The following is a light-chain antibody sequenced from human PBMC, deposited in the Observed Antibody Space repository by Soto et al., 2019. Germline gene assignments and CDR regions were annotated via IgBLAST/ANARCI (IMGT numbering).Light chain of an antibody. Sequence: IQMSQSPSSLSASVGNRVTITGGASQSISSYLNWYQQRPVKAPNLLIYAASTLQSGVPSRFSGSGSGTDFTLTISSLQTEDFATYYCQQLNSYSALTFGGGTKVDIK. V-gene: IGKV1-9*01. CDR2: AAS. CDR1: QSISSY. CDR3: QQLNSYSALT. J-gene: IGKJ4*01.